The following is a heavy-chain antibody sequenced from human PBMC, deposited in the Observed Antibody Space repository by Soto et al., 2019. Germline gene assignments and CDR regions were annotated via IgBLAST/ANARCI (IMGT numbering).Heavy chain of an antibody. CDR3: AKDLTLKYQLLSDAFDI. D-gene: IGHD2-2*01. CDR2: ISGSGGST. V-gene: IGHV3-23*01. CDR1: GFTFSSYA. J-gene: IGHJ3*02. Sequence: GGSLRLSCAASGFTFSSYAMSWVRQAPGKGLEWVSAISGSGGSTYYADSVKGRFTISRDNSKNTLYLQMNSLRAEDTAVYYCAKDLTLKYQLLSDAFDIWGQGTMVTVSS.